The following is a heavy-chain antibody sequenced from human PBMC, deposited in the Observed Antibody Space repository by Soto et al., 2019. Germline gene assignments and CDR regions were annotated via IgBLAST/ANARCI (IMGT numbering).Heavy chain of an antibody. CDR3: ARVGEQYDILTGYYPNFYYYMDV. D-gene: IGHD3-9*01. CDR1: GFTFSNYA. V-gene: IGHV3-64*01. CDR2: ISSLGDTT. J-gene: IGHJ6*03. Sequence: GGSLRLSCAASGFTFSNYAMHWVRQAPGKGLEYVSAISSLGDTTYYANSVKGRFTISRDNSKNTLYLQMGSLRAEDMAVYYCARVGEQYDILTGYYPNFYYYMDVWGKGTTVTVSS.